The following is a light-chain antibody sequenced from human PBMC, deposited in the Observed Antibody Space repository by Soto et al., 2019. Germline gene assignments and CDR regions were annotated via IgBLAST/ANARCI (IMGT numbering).Light chain of an antibody. Sequence: QTVVTQEPSVSVSPGGTVTLTCALRSAPHSTTYYPAWCQQTPGQPPRTLIYSTNTRSSGVPDRFSGSIRGNKAALTITGAQADDEADYYCVLYMGNGIYLFGPGTKLTVL. CDR2: STN. CDR1: SAPHSTTYY. J-gene: IGLJ1*01. V-gene: IGLV8-61*01. CDR3: VLYMGNGIYL.